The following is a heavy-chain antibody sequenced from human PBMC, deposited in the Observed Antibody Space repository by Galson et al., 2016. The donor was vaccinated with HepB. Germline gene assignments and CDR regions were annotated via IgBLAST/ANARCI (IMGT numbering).Heavy chain of an antibody. D-gene: IGHD6-25*01. CDR1: GFTFDDFA. J-gene: IGHJ4*02. CDR3: GKARDPGRGPAGNIDY. CDR2: IDWNSGII. V-gene: IGHV3-9*01. Sequence: SLRLSCAASGFTFDDFAMHWVRQAPGKGLEWVSGIDWNSGIINYGDSVKGRFITSRDNARNTLYLQMNSLRTEDTALYYCGKARDPGRGPAGNIDYWGQGTLVTVS.